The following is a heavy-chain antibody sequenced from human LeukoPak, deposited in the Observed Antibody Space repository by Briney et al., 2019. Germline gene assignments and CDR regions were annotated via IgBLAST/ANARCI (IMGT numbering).Heavy chain of an antibody. J-gene: IGHJ4*02. CDR3: TRGVAVATAYYFDY. CDR2: ISNHNGNT. Sequence: GASVTVSCKTSGFTFSAYGIAWVRQAPGHGPEWMGWISNHNGNTHYAQKFQGRITVTTDISTGTASMELRSLKSDDTAVYYCTRGVAVATAYYFDYWGRGTLVTVAS. CDR1: GFTFSAYG. D-gene: IGHD4-23*01. V-gene: IGHV1-18*01.